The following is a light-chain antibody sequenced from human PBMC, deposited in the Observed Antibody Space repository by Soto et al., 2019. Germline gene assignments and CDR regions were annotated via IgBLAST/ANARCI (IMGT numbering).Light chain of an antibody. Sequence: SYELTQPPSVSVAPGQTARITCGGNNIGSKSVHWYQQKPGQAPVLVVYDDSDRPSGIPERFSGSNSGNTATLTISRVEAGDVAASYSQVWVISGVPPFVSGTGTKITVL. CDR1: NIGSKS. J-gene: IGLJ1*01. CDR2: DDS. V-gene: IGLV3-21*02. CDR3: QVWVISGVPPFV.